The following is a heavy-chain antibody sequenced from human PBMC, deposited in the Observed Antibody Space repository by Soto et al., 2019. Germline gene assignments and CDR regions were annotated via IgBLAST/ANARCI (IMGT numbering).Heavy chain of an antibody. CDR3: ARRGESGSWSSDYYFYMDV. CDR1: GGTFSSYA. V-gene: IGHV1-69*01. Sequence: QVQLVQSGAEVKKPGSSVKVSCKASGGTFSSYAISWVRQAPGQGLEWMAGMIPVFGSTHYTKKFPGRVTVTADESTSTAYLEVSSLRSEDTAVYYCARRGESGSWSSDYYFYMDVWGQGTTVIVSS. CDR2: MIPVFGST. J-gene: IGHJ6*02. D-gene: IGHD6-13*01.